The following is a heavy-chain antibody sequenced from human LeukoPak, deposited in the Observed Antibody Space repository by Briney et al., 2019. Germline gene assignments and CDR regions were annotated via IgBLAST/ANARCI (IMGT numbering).Heavy chain of an antibody. V-gene: IGHV3-23*01. J-gene: IGHJ4*02. CDR1: GFTFSRYF. Sequence: GGSLRLSCAASGFTFSRYFLAWVRQAPGKGLEWVASIFAGSGTTHYADSVKGRFTISRDNSQNTLYIQMESLRVEDTAVYYCVRAQRGFDDFWSGYDYWGQGSLVTVSS. D-gene: IGHD3-3*01. CDR2: IFAGSGTT. CDR3: VRAQRGFDDFWSGYDY.